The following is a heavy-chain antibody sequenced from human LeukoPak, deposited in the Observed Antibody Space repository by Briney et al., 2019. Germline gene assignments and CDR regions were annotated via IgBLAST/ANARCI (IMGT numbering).Heavy chain of an antibody. J-gene: IGHJ5*02. D-gene: IGHD2-2*01. CDR3: ARDQRIVVVPAATFTRPNWFDP. CDR2: ISAYNGNT. Sequence: ASVTVSCKASGYTFTSYGISWVRQAPGQGLEWMGWISAYNGNTNYAQKLQGRVTMTTDTSTSTAYMELRSLRSDDTAVYYCARDQRIVVVPAATFTRPNWFDPWGQGTLVTVSS. V-gene: IGHV1-18*01. CDR1: GYTFTSYG.